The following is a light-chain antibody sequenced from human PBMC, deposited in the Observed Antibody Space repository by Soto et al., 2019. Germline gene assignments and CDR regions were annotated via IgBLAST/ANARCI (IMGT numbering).Light chain of an antibody. CDR1: QSISSW. Sequence: DIQMTQSPSTLSASVGDRVTIPCRASQSISSWLAWYQRKPGKXPXXLIYKASTLKSGVPSRFSGSGSGTEFTLTISSLQPDDFATYYCQHYNSYSEAFGQGTRWIS. V-gene: IGKV1-5*03. J-gene: IGKJ1*01. CDR3: QHYNSYSEA. CDR2: KAS.